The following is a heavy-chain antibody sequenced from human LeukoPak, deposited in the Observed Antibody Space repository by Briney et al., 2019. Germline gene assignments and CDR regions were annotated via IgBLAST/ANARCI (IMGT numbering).Heavy chain of an antibody. CDR3: ARYANYYDSSGYYYLDAFDI. J-gene: IGHJ3*02. Sequence: GESLKISCKGSGYSFTSYWIGWVRLMPGKGLEWMGIIYPGDSDTRYSPSFQGQVTISADKSISTAYLQWSSLKASDTAMYYCARYANYYDSSGYYYLDAFDIWGQGTMVTVSS. D-gene: IGHD3-22*01. CDR1: GYSFTSYW. CDR2: IYPGDSDT. V-gene: IGHV5-51*03.